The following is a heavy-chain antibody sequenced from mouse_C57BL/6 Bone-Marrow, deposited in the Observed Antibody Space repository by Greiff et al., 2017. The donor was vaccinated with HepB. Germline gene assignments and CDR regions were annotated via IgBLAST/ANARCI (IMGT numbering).Heavy chain of an antibody. V-gene: IGHV5-9-1*02. Sequence: EVQRVESGESLVKPGGSLKLSCAASGFTFSSYAMSWVRQTPEKRLEWVAYISSGGDYIYYADTVKGRFTISRDTASNTLYLQMSSLKSEDTAMYYCTRDHYGSWYFDVWGTGTTVTVSS. CDR2: ISSGGDYI. CDR1: GFTFSSYA. D-gene: IGHD1-1*01. J-gene: IGHJ1*03. CDR3: TRDHYGSWYFDV.